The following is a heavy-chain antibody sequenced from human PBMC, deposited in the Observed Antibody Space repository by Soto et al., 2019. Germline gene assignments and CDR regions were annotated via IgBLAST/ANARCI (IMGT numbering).Heavy chain of an antibody. J-gene: IGHJ4*02. D-gene: IGHD3-22*01. Sequence: SVKVSCKASGGTFSSYAISWVRQAPGQGLEWMGGIIPIFGTANYAQKFQGRVTITADESTSTAYMELSSLGSEDTAVYYCARDCDDSSGYLAEYYFDYWGQGTLVTVSS. CDR2: IIPIFGTA. CDR1: GGTFSSYA. CDR3: ARDCDDSSGYLAEYYFDY. V-gene: IGHV1-69*13.